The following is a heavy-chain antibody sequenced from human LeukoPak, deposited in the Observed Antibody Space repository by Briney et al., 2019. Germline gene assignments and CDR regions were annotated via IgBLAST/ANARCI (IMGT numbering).Heavy chain of an antibody. CDR3: AREGTTTVTKNFDY. D-gene: IGHD4-17*01. Sequence: GASVKVSCKASEYGFTNYYIHWVRQAPGQGLEWMGAIQFSGGTTTYAQKFQGRVTMTRDTSTNTVYMELNSPRSDDTAVYYCAREGTTTVTKNFDYWGQGTLVTVSS. V-gene: IGHV1-46*01. CDR2: IQFSGGTT. CDR1: EYGFTNYY. J-gene: IGHJ4*02.